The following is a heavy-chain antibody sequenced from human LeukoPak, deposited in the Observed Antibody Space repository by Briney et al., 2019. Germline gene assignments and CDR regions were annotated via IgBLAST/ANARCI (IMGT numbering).Heavy chain of an antibody. Sequence: SETLSLTCTVSGGSISSYYWRWIRQPPGKGLEWIGYIYYSGSTNYNPSLKSRVTISVDTSKNQFSLKLSYVTAADTAVYYCARDGELGSFHFDYWGQGTLVTVSS. D-gene: IGHD7-27*01. CDR2: IYYSGST. CDR3: ARDGELGSFHFDY. CDR1: GGSISSYY. J-gene: IGHJ4*02. V-gene: IGHV4-59*01.